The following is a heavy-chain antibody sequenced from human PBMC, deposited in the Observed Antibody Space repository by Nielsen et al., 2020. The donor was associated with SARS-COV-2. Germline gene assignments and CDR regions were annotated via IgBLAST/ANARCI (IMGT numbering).Heavy chain of an antibody. D-gene: IGHD3-10*01. Sequence: GESLKISCKGSGYSFTSYWIGWVRQMPGKGLEWMGIIYPGDSDTRYSPSFQGQVTILADKSISTAYLQWSSLKASDTAMYYCASSITMVRGVENGMDVWGQGTTVTVSS. CDR1: GYSFTSYW. V-gene: IGHV5-51*01. CDR3: ASSITMVRGVENGMDV. J-gene: IGHJ6*02. CDR2: IYPGDSDT.